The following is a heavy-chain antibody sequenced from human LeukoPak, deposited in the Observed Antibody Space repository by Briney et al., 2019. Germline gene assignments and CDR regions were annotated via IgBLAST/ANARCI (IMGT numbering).Heavy chain of an antibody. D-gene: IGHD4-17*01. CDR2: ISSSSTYI. J-gene: IGHJ6*02. CDR3: ARVTGTVTKDLYYYYYYGMDV. CDR1: GFTFSSHS. V-gene: IGHV3-21*01. Sequence: GGSLRLSCAASGFTFSSHSMKWVRQAPGKGPEWVSSISSSSTYIYYADSVKGRFTISRDNAKNSLYLQMNSLRAEDTAVYYCARVTGTVTKDLYYYYYYGMDVWGQGTTVTVSS.